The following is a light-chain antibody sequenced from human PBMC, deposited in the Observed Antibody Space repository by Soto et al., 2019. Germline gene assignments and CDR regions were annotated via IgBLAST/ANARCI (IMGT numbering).Light chain of an antibody. CDR3: IPYTSRTTIV. V-gene: IGLV2-14*01. CDR1: SSDVGGYSY. CDR2: DVS. Sequence: QSALTQPASVSGSPGQSISISCTGSSSDVGGYSYVSWYQQHPGKAPKLIIYDVSNRPSGVSRRFSRSKSGNTAYLTISGLQAEDEADYYCIPYTSRTTIVFGGGTKLTVL. J-gene: IGLJ2*01.